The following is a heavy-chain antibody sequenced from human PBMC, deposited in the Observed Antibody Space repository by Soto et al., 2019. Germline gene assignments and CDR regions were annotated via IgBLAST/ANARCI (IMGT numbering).Heavy chain of an antibody. D-gene: IGHD3-16*01. V-gene: IGHV3-23*01. CDR1: GLPFSTYA. CDR3: AKGGYYSVFDI. CDR2: ISGSGVLT. Sequence: EMQLLESGGGLVQPGGSLRLSCVASGLPFSTYARSWVRQTPGQGLEWVSGISGSGVLTYYADSVKGRFTISRDNSNNTLSLQVHCLSVEDTAVYFCAKGGYYSVFDIWGQGTMVTVSA. J-gene: IGHJ3*02.